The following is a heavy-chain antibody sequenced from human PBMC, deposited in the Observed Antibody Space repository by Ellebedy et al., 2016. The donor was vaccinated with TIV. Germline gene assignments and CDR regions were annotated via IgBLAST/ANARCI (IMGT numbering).Heavy chain of an antibody. Sequence: GGSLRLXXAASGFTFSSYAMSWVRQAPGKGLEWVSAISGIGGSTYYADSVKGRFTISRDNSNNIVYLQMDSMRAEDTALYYCARGRPNYGDFPSWGQGTLVTVSS. CDR1: GFTFSSYA. CDR2: ISGIGGST. J-gene: IGHJ1*01. D-gene: IGHD3-10*01. V-gene: IGHV3-23*01. CDR3: ARGRPNYGDFPS.